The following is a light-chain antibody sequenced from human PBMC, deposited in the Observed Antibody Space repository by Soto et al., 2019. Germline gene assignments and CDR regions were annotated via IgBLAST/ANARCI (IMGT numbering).Light chain of an antibody. V-gene: IGLV1-44*01. CDR2: SND. J-gene: IGLJ3*02. Sequence: QSVLTQPPSASGTPGQRVSISCSGSSSNIGRNTVDWYQQLPGTAPKVLIYSNDQRPSGVPDRFSGSKSAASASLAISGLQSEDEADYYCAAWDDSLNGQGVFGGGTKLTVL. CDR3: AAWDDSLNGQGV. CDR1: SSNIGRNT.